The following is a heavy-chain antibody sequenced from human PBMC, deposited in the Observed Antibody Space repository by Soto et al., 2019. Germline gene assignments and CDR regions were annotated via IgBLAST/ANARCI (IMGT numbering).Heavy chain of an antibody. D-gene: IGHD6-6*01. CDR2: ISYDGSNK. Sequence: GSLRLSCAASGFTFSSYAMHWVRQAPGKGLEWVAVISYDGSNKYYADSVKGRFTISRDNSKNTLYLQMNSLRAEDTAVYYCARVRVYSSSSPYYYYGMDVWGQGTTVTVSS. V-gene: IGHV3-30-3*01. J-gene: IGHJ6*02. CDR1: GFTFSSYA. CDR3: ARVRVYSSSSPYYYYGMDV.